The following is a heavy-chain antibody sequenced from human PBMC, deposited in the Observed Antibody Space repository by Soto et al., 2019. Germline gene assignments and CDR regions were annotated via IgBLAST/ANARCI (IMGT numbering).Heavy chain of an antibody. CDR1: GYTFTSYD. J-gene: IGHJ5*02. CDR2: MNPNSGNT. D-gene: IGHD3-3*01. Sequence: QVQLVQSGAEVKKPGASVKVSCKASGYTFTSYDINWVRQATGQGLEWMGWMNPNSGNTGYAQKFQGRVTMTRNTSISTAYMELSSLRSEDTAVYYCARDAGDYHDSWSGRDWFDPWGQGTLVTVSS. V-gene: IGHV1-8*01. CDR3: ARDAGDYHDSWSGRDWFDP.